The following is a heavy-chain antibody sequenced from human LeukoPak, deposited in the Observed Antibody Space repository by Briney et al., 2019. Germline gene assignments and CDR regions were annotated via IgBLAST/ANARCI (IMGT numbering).Heavy chain of an antibody. CDR1: GGSISSGGYY. D-gene: IGHD2-2*02. Sequence: PSETLSLTCTVSGGSISSGGYYWSWIRQHPGKGLEWIGYIYYSGSTYYNPSLKSRVTISVDTSKNQFSLKLSSVTAADTAVYYCARVVGYCSSTSCYKNYYYYSMDVWGKGTTVTVSS. CDR2: IYYSGST. CDR3: ARVVGYCSSTSCYKNYYYYSMDV. J-gene: IGHJ6*04. V-gene: IGHV4-31*03.